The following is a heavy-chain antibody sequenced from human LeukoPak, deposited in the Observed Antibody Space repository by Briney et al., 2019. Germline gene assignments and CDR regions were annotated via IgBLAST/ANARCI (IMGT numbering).Heavy chain of an antibody. V-gene: IGHV3-21*01. J-gene: IGHJ4*02. D-gene: IGHD3-22*01. Sequence: GGSLRLSCAASGFTFSDYSMNWVRQAPGKGLEWVASVNTVSSYIYYADSMRGRFTISRDNAKNSLFLQMNSLRAEDAAVYYCARLRRNSDRSDFFYYYDHWGQGTLVTVSS. CDR1: GFTFSDYS. CDR2: VNTVSSYI. CDR3: ARLRRNSDRSDFFYYYDH.